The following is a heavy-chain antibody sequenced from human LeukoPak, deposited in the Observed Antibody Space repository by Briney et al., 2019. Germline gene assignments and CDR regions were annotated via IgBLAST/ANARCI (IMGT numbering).Heavy chain of an antibody. CDR2: MNPNSGGT. CDR3: VRDPRVSGYDRIWYFDY. Sequence: GASVKVSCKASGYTFTSYDINWVRQATGQGLEWMGWMNPNSGGTYYAQNFQGRVTMTRDTSISTAYMELSSLRSDDTAVYYCVRDPRVSGYDRIWYFDYWSQGTLVTVSS. J-gene: IGHJ4*02. V-gene: IGHV1-2*02. CDR1: GYTFTSYD. D-gene: IGHD5-12*01.